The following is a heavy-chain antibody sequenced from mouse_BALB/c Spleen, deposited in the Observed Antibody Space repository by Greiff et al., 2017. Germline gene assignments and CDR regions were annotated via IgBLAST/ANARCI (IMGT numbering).Heavy chain of an antibody. CDR2: ISSGGST. D-gene: IGHD2-4*01. Sequence: EVQRVESGGGLVKPGGSLKLSCAASGFTFSSYAMSWVRQTPEKRLEWVASISSGGSTYYPDSVKGRFTISSYNARNILYLRMSSLRSEDTAMYYCARGVITTWNYWGQGTTLTVSS. J-gene: IGHJ2*01. V-gene: IGHV5-6-5*01. CDR1: GFTFSSYA. CDR3: ARGVITTWNY.